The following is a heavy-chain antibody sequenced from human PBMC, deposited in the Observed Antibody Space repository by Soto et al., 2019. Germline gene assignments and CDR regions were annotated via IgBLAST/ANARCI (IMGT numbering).Heavy chain of an antibody. CDR3: ARDSRWYCSGGSCSYYYYGMDV. J-gene: IGHJ6*02. V-gene: IGHV4-4*07. CDR1: GGSISSDY. D-gene: IGHD2-15*01. CDR2: IYTSGST. Sequence: SETLSLTCTVSGGSISSDYWSWIRQPAGKGLEWIGLIYTSGSTNYNPSLKSRVTMSVDTSKNQCSLKLSSVTAADTAVYYCARDSRWYCSGGSCSYYYYGMDVWGQGTTVTV.